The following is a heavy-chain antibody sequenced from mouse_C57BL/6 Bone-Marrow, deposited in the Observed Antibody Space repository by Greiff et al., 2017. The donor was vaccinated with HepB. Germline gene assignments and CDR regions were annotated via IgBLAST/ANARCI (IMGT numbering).Heavy chain of an antibody. J-gene: IGHJ1*03. CDR1: GFTFSDYG. CDR3: ARRKSDHYYGSSPWYFDV. Sequence: EVKLMESGGGLVQPGGSLKLSCAASGFTFSDYGMAWVRQAPRKGPEWVAFISNLAYSIYYADTVTGRFTISRENAKNTLYLEMSSLRSEDTAMYYCARRKSDHYYGSSPWYFDVWGTGTTVTVSS. V-gene: IGHV5-15*01. CDR2: ISNLAYSI. D-gene: IGHD1-1*01.